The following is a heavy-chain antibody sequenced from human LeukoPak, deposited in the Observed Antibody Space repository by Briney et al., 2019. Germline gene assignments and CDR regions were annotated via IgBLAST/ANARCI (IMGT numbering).Heavy chain of an antibody. V-gene: IGHV3-7*01. CDR1: GFTFSSYW. CDR3: ARTEKGVVVPAAIFRSNYYYYMDV. Sequence: GGSLRLSCAASGFTFSSYWMSWVRQAPGKGLEWVANIKQDGSEKYYVDPVKGRFTISRDNAKNSLYLQMNSLRAEDTAVYYCARTEKGVVVPAAIFRSNYYYYMDVWGKGTTVTVSS. J-gene: IGHJ6*03. CDR2: IKQDGSEK. D-gene: IGHD2-2*01.